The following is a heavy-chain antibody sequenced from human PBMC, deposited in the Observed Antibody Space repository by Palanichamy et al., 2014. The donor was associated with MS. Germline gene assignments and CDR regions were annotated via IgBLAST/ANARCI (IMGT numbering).Heavy chain of an antibody. CDR2: MYIGGSV. V-gene: IGHV4-39*01. CDR3: ARQVGTMSLELDQ. J-gene: IGHJ4*02. Sequence: QLQLRESGPGLMKPLETLSLTCTVSGGSIRSGGHYWAWIRQPPGKGLDWMGSMYIGGSVYYKPSLKSRLSISIDASQNQFSLRLNSVTAADTATYYCARQVGTMSLELDQWGRGFLVAVSS. D-gene: IGHD1/OR15-1a*01. CDR1: GGSIRSGGHY.